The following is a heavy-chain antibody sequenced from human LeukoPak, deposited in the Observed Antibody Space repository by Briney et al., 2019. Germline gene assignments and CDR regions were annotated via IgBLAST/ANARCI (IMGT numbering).Heavy chain of an antibody. CDR3: ATGYYFGSGSYGYLDY. D-gene: IGHD3-10*01. J-gene: IGHJ4*02. V-gene: IGHV3-53*01. Sequence: GGSLRLSCAASGFTVSSKYMSWVRQTPGKGLQWVALIYSSGDSYTADSVKGQFTISRDDSENTLYLQMDSLRAEDTAVYYCATGYYFGSGSYGYLDYWGQGTLVTVSS. CDR2: IYSSGDS. CDR1: GFTVSSKY.